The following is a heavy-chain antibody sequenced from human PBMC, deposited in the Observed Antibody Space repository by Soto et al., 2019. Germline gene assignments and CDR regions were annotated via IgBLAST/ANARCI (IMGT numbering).Heavy chain of an antibody. V-gene: IGHV4-34*01. J-gene: IGHJ5*02. CDR3: AIRSGWYGGWFDP. CDR2: INHSGST. CDR1: GGSFSGYY. Sequence: PSETLSLTCAVYGGSFSGYYWSWIRQPPGKGLEWIGEINHSGSTNYNPSLKSRVTISVDTSKNQFSLKLSSVTAADTAVYYCAIRSGWYGGWFDPWGQGTLVTVSS. D-gene: IGHD6-19*01.